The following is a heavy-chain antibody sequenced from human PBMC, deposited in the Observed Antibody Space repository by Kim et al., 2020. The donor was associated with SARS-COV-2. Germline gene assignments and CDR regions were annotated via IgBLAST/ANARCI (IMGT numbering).Heavy chain of an antibody. J-gene: IGHJ3*02. CDR3: AKDINAYSGTWIVAFD. CDR1: GFTFSAYN. Sequence: GGSLRISCAASGFTFSAYNMGWVRQAPGKVLEWVSSIRANDASTYYADSVKGRFIISRDNSVNTLYLQMNGLGAEDTALYYCAKDINAYSGTWIVAFD. V-gene: IGHV3-23*01. D-gene: IGHD1-26*01. CDR2: IRANDAST.